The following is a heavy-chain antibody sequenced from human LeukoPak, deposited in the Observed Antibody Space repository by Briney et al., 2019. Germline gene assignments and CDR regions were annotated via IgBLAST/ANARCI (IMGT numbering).Heavy chain of an antibody. CDR3: ARAVVVVPAAMDDAFDI. J-gene: IGHJ3*02. CDR1: GFTFSSYS. D-gene: IGHD2-2*01. Sequence: GGSLRLSCAASGFTFSSYSMNWVRQAPGKGLEWVSSISSSSSYIYYADSVKGRFTISRDNAKNSLYLQMNSLRAEDTAVYYCARAVVVVPAAMDDAFDIWGQGTVVTVSS. V-gene: IGHV3-21*01. CDR2: ISSSSSYI.